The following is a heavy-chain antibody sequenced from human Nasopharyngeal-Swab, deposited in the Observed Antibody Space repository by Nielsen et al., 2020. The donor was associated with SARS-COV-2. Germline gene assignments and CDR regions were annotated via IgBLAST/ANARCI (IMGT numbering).Heavy chain of an antibody. Sequence: GGSLRLSCAASGFTFSSYEMNWVRQAPGKGLEWVSYISSSGSTIYYADSVKGRFTISRDNAKNSLYLQMNSLRAEDTAVYYCARITVAGDYYYGMDVWGQGTTVTVSS. CDR3: ARITVAGDYYYGMDV. J-gene: IGHJ6*02. CDR1: GFTFSSYE. CDR2: ISSSGSTI. D-gene: IGHD6-19*01. V-gene: IGHV3-48*03.